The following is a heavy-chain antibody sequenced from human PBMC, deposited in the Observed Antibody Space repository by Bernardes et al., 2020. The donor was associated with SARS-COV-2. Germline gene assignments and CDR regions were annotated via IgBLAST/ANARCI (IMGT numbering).Heavy chain of an antibody. CDR2: ITPTSGGT. D-gene: IGHD4-4*01. V-gene: IGHV1-2*02. J-gene: IGHJ6*02. Sequence: ASVKVSCKASGYTFTGYYMPWVRQAPGQGLEWMGWITPTSGGTTYAQKFQGRVTMTRDTSISTAYMELSRLRSDDTAVYYCARFPPWWAVTTFWVEGGAYYYYGMDVWGQGTTVTVS. CDR3: ARFPPWWAVTTFWVEGGAYYYYGMDV. CDR1: GYTFTGYY.